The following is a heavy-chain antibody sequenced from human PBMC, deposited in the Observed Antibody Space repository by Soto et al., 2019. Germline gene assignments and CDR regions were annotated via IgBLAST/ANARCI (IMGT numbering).Heavy chain of an antibody. V-gene: IGHV3-13*01. CDR3: ARGRSYYYYYGVDV. J-gene: IGHJ6*02. Sequence: PGGSLRLSCAASGFTFSSYDMHWVRQATGKGLEWVSAIGTAGDTYYPGSVKGRFTISRESAKNSLYLQMNSLRAGDTAVYYCARGRSYYYYYGVDVWGQGTTVTVSS. CDR2: IGTAGDT. CDR1: GFTFSSYD.